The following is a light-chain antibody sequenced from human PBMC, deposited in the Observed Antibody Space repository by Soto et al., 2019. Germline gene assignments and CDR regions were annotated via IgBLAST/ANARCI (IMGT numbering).Light chain of an antibody. J-gene: IGKJ5*01. CDR3: QQYNNWPPVT. CDR1: QSVSNN. CDR2: LAS. V-gene: IGKV3D-15*01. Sequence: EIGMPQSQATLSVSPGERATLSCRASQSVSNNLAWYQQKPGQAPRLLIYLASTRATGIPARFSGSGSGTEFTLTISSLQSEDFAVYYCQQYNNWPPVTFGQGTRLEIK.